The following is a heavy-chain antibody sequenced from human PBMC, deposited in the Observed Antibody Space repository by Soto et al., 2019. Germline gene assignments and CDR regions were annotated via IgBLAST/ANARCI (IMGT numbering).Heavy chain of an antibody. J-gene: IGHJ3*02. CDR1: GFSFRCYC. V-gene: IGHV3-33*06. D-gene: IGHD3-3*01. CDR2: IWYDGSNK. Sequence: GALRLSCSAGGFSFRCYCLPRGRQAPRKGVEWVVVIWYDGSNKYYADSVKGRFTISRDNSKNTLYLQMNSLRAEDTAVYYCVKDGLTSIFGLVYDGVVIWGRGTMVTVSS. CDR3: VKDGLTSIFGLVYDGVVI.